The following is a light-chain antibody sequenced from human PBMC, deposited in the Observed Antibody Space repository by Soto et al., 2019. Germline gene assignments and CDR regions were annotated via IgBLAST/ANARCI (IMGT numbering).Light chain of an antibody. CDR1: ESIGSW. CDR3: QQYSTSWT. V-gene: IGKV1-5*01. Sequence: DIQMTQSPSTLSASVGDRVTLTCRASESIGSWLAWYQQKPGKAPKLLIFDASLLGSGVPSRFSGSGSGTEFTLTISSLQPHDFANYYCQQYSTSWTFGQGTK. J-gene: IGKJ1*01. CDR2: DAS.